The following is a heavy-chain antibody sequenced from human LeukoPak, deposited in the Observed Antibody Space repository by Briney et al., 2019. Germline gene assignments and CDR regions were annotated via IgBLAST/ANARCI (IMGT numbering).Heavy chain of an antibody. CDR3: ARAPGVTYFDY. D-gene: IGHD2-21*02. CDR2: ISYDGSNK. CDR1: GFTFSSYA. V-gene: IGHV3-30*04. J-gene: IGHJ4*02. Sequence: GGSLRLSCAASGFTFSSYAMHWVRQAPGKGLEWVAVISYDGSNKYYADSVKGRFTISRDNSKTTLYLQMNSLRAEDTAVYYCARAPGVTYFDYWGQGTLVTVSS.